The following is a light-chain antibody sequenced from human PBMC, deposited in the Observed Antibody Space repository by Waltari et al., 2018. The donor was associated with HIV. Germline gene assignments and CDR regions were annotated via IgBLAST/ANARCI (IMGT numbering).Light chain of an antibody. J-gene: IGKJ4*01. V-gene: IGKV3D-15*01. CDR3: QQYNDWPPLT. CDR2: GAS. CDR1: QSVRSN. Sequence: VLTQSPATLSVSQGERATLSCRTIQSVRSNLAWYQQKRDKAPRLLLYGASLRATGTPARFSGSGSGTEFTLTISSVQSEDLAVYYCQQYNDWPPLTFGGGTKVEIK.